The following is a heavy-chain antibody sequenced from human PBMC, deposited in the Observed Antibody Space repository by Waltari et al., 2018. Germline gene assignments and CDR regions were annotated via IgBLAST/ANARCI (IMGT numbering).Heavy chain of an antibody. CDR3: AREPYSSSWYRGAFDI. D-gene: IGHD6-13*01. CDR1: GGSISSYY. Sequence: QVQLQESGPGLVKPSETLSLTCTVSGGSISSYYWSWIRQPAGKGLEWIGRIDTRWSTNYHPSLNSRVSMSVDTSKNQFSLKLSAVTAADSAVYYCAREPYSSSWYRGAFDIWGQGTMVTVSS. CDR2: IDTRWST. J-gene: IGHJ3*02. V-gene: IGHV4-4*07.